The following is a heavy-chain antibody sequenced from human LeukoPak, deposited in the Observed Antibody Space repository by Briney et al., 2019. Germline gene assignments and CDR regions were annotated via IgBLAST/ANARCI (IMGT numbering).Heavy chain of an antibody. CDR1: GGSISSGSYY. CDR3: ARGEVPPEYKNWFDP. J-gene: IGHJ5*02. V-gene: IGHV4-61*02. Sequence: PSQTLSLTCTVSGGSISSGSYYWSWIRQPAGKGLEWIGRIYTSGSTNYNPSLKSRVTISVDTSKNQFSLKLGSVTAADTAVYYCARGEVPPEYKNWFDPWGQGTLVTVSS. CDR2: IYTSGST. D-gene: IGHD2-2*01.